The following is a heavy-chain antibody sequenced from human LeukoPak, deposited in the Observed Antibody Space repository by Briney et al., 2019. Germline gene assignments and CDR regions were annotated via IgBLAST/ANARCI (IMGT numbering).Heavy chain of an antibody. J-gene: IGHJ4*02. D-gene: IGHD2/OR15-2a*01. CDR3: AKDPLVNSQEYFDY. V-gene: IGHV3-23*01. Sequence: PGGSLRLSCAASGFTFSSYAMSWVRQAPGKRLEWVSAISGSGGSTYYAESLKGRFTISRDNSKNTLYLQINSLRAEDTAVYYCAKDPLVNSQEYFDYWGQGTLVTVSS. CDR1: GFTFSSYA. CDR2: ISGSGGST.